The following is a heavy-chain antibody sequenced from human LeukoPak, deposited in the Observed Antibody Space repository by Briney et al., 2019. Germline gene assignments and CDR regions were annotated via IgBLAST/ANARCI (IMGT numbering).Heavy chain of an antibody. CDR1: GYTFTSYD. Sequence: ASVKVSCKASGYTFTSYDINWVRQATGQGLEWMGRMNPNSGNTGYAQKFQGRVTMTRNTSISTAYMELSSLRSEDTAVYYCARAHPTGQTPLYDIFFSGPQPNWFDPWGQGTLVTVSS. CDR3: ARAHPTGQTPLYDIFFSGPQPNWFDP. D-gene: IGHD3-9*01. J-gene: IGHJ5*02. CDR2: MNPNSGNT. V-gene: IGHV1-8*01.